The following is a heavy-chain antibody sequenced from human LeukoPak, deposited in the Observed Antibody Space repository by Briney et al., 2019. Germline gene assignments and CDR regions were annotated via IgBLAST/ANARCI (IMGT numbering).Heavy chain of an antibody. CDR3: ARLNWNYFSWFGP. Sequence: SETLSLTCTVSGGSISSYYWSWIRQPPGKGLEWIGYIYYSGSTNYNPSLKSRVTISVDTSKNQFSLKLSSVTAADTAVYYCARLNWNYFSWFGPWGQGTLVTVSS. CDR1: GGSISSYY. D-gene: IGHD1-7*01. V-gene: IGHV4-59*08. J-gene: IGHJ5*02. CDR2: IYYSGST.